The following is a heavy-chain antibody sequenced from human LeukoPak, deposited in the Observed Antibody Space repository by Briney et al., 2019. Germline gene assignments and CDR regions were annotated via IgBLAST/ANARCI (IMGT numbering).Heavy chain of an antibody. D-gene: IGHD6-13*01. CDR3: VKDGRRSSLP. Sequence: GGSLRLSCAASGFTFSNYAMSWVRQAPGKGPEWVSAITSNGGNTDYADSVRGRFTISRDNSKNTLSLQMNSLRAEDTAVYYCVKDGRRSSLPWGQGTLVIVSS. V-gene: IGHV3-23*01. CDR1: GFTFSNYA. CDR2: ITSNGGNT. J-gene: IGHJ4*02.